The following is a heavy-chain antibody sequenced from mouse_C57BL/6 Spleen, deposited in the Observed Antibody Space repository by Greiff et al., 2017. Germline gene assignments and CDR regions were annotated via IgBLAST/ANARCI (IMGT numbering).Heavy chain of an antibody. CDR3: ARSQSHYYGSSHWYFDV. V-gene: IGHV1-53*01. D-gene: IGHD1-1*01. CDR1: GYTFTSYW. J-gene: IGHJ1*03. Sequence: QVQLQQPGTELVKPGASVKLSCKAAGYTFTSYWMHWVKQRPGQGLEWIGNINPSNGGTNYNEKFKSKATLTVDKSSSTAYMQLSSLTSEDSAVYYCARSQSHYYGSSHWYFDVWGTGTTVTVSS. CDR2: INPSNGGT.